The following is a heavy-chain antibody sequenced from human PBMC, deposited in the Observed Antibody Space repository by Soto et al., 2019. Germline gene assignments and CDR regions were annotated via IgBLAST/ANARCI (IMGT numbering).Heavy chain of an antibody. Sequence: SGGALGVSCFASGVTFNTYSMNWVRQAPGKGLEWLSFINSRSTTIYYADSVKGRLTVSRDNAKSSLYLQMNSLRDEDTAVYYCAARRHYDLLTGYYGFDYWGQGSLVTVSS. J-gene: IGHJ4*02. D-gene: IGHD3-9*01. CDR3: AARRHYDLLTGYYGFDY. CDR1: GVTFNTYS. CDR2: INSRSTTI. V-gene: IGHV3-48*02.